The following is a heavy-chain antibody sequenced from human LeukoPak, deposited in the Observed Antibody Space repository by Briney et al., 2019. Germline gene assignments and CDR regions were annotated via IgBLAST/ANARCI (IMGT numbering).Heavy chain of an antibody. CDR2: IIPIFGTA. V-gene: IGHV1-69*13. CDR3: ARDGIESSGWEGFDY. D-gene: IGHD6-19*01. Sequence: ASVKVSCKASGGTFGSYAISWVRQAPGQGLEWMGGIIPIFGTANYAQKFQGRVTITADESTSTAYMELSSLRSEDTAVYYCARDGIESSGWEGFDYWGQGTLVTVSP. J-gene: IGHJ4*02. CDR1: GGTFGSYA.